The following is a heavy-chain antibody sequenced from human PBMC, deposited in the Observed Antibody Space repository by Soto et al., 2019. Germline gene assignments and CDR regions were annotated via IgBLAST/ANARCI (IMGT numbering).Heavy chain of an antibody. J-gene: IGHJ5*02. V-gene: IGHV3-23*01. CDR3: AKDFERALRGWFDP. CDR2: ITGSGHYS. CDR1: GLTFSNYA. Sequence: EVQLLESGGGLVQPGGSLRLSCAASGLTFSNYAMSWVRQAPGKGLEWVSSITGSGHYSYYADSVRGRFTISRDNSKNTLYLQMNSLRVEDTAVYYCAKDFERALRGWFDPWGQGTLVTVSS. D-gene: IGHD5-12*01.